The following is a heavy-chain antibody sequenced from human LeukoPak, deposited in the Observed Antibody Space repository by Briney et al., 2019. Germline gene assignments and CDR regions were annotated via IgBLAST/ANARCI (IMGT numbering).Heavy chain of an antibody. V-gene: IGHV4-61*02. CDR3: ARAQIAARRYVDY. J-gene: IGHJ4*02. CDR2: IYTSGST. CDR1: GGSISSGSYY. Sequence: PSQTLSLTCTVSGGSISSGSYYWSWIRQPAGKGLEWIGRIYTSGSTNYNPSLKSRVTISVDTSKNKFSLKLSSVTAADTAVYYCARAQIAARRYVDYWGQGTLVTVSS. D-gene: IGHD6-6*01.